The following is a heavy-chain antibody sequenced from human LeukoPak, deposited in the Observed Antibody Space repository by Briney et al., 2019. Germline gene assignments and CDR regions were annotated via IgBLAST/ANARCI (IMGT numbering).Heavy chain of an antibody. D-gene: IGHD2-8*02. J-gene: IGHJ4*02. CDR3: AKDGSWSCTD. V-gene: IGHV3-30*02. CDR2: IAHHGSDK. Sequence: AGGSLRLSCAASGFTFSSSAMHWVRQGPGKGLEWVAYIAHHGSDKYYADSVKGRFTISRDNSKRTLYLQVNSLRADDTAVYYCAKDGSWSCTDWGQGTLVTVSS. CDR1: GFTFSSSA.